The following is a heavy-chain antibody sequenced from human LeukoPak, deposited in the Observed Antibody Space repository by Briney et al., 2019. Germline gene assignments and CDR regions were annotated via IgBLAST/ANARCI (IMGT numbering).Heavy chain of an antibody. V-gene: IGHV3-9*03. CDR2: ISWNSGSI. Sequence: GRSLRLSCAASGFTFDDYAMHWVRQAPGKGLEWVSGISWNSGSIGYADSVKGRFTISRDNAKNSLYLQMNSLRAKDMALYYCAKGIGYYYDSSGAFDIWGQGTMVTVSS. J-gene: IGHJ3*02. CDR3: AKGIGYYYDSSGAFDI. D-gene: IGHD3-22*01. CDR1: GFTFDDYA.